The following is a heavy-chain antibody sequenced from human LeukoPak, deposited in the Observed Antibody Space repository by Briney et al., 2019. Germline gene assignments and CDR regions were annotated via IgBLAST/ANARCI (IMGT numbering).Heavy chain of an antibody. Sequence: GGSLRLSCAASGFTFSSYWMNWARQAPGKGLEWVASINHNGNVNYYVDSVKGRFTISRDNAKNSLYLQMSNLRAEDTAVFFCARGGGLDVWGQGATVTVSS. V-gene: IGHV3-7*03. CDR1: GFTFSSYW. J-gene: IGHJ6*02. D-gene: IGHD3-16*01. CDR3: ARGGGLDV. CDR2: INHNGNVN.